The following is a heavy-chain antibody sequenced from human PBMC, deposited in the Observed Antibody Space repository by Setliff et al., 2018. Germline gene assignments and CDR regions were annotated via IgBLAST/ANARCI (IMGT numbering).Heavy chain of an antibody. D-gene: IGHD6-6*01. J-gene: IGHJ4*02. V-gene: IGHV4-34*01. Sequence: SETLSLTCAASGGTFTYHYWTWIRQAPGKGLEWVGEINHTGTTKYNPSLQSRVTISIDTSKDQFSLKLISMSAADAAVYYCARGRNVAARLLDSWGQGTLVTVSS. CDR1: GGTFTYHY. CDR2: INHTGTT. CDR3: ARGRNVAARLLDS.